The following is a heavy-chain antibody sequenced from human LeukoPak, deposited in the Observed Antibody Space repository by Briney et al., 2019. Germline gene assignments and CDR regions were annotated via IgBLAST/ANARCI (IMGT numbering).Heavy chain of an antibody. Sequence: KPSETLSLTCTVSGGSISSSSYYWGWIRQPPGKGLEWIGSIYYSRSTYYNPSLKSRVTISVDTSKNQFSLKLSSVTAADTAVYYCARLPQYNWNYDYWGQGTLVTVSS. J-gene: IGHJ4*02. CDR3: ARLPQYNWNYDY. CDR1: GGSISSSSYY. D-gene: IGHD1-7*01. V-gene: IGHV4-39*01. CDR2: IYYSRST.